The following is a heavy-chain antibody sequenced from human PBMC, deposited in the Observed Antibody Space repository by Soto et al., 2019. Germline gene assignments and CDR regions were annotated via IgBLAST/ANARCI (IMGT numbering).Heavy chain of an antibody. CDR1: GFTFSSYA. CDR3: ARDGGLIVVVVAATRALDY. Sequence: GGSLRLSCAASGFTFSSYAMPGVRQAPGKGPEWVAVISYAGSNKYYAASVKGRFPISRDNSKNTLHLQMNSLRAEDTAVYYCARDGGLIVVVVAATRALDYWGQGT. CDR2: ISYAGSNK. J-gene: IGHJ4*02. V-gene: IGHV3-30-3*01. D-gene: IGHD2-15*01.